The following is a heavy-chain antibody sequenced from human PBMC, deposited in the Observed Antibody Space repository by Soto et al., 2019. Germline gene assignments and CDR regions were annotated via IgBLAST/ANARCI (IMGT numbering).Heavy chain of an antibody. CDR2: ITDGGGST. CDR1: GFTFNTYA. J-gene: IGHJ4*02. Sequence: EVQLLESGGGLVQPGGSLRLSCEASGFTFNTYAMNWVRQAPGKGLEWVSTITDGGGSTYYADSVKGRFSISRDNSKSKLYLQMYSLRAEDTAVYYCAKALYSSGWSKADYWGQGTLVTVSS. CDR3: AKALYSSGWSKADY. V-gene: IGHV3-23*01. D-gene: IGHD6-19*01.